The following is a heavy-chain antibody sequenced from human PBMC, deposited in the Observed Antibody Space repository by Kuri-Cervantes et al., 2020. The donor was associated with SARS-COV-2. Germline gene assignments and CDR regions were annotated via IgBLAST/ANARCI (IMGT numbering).Heavy chain of an antibody. Sequence: GGSLRLSCAVSGLTVFSHAWINWVRQPPGRGLEWVGRIIRGGTTDYAAPVKGRFTISRDDSKNTLYLQMNSLKTEDTAVYYCTTDRLLDIRTFDYWGQGTQVTVSS. V-gene: IGHV3-15*07. D-gene: IGHD2-2*03. CDR1: GLTVFSHAW. CDR3: TTDRLLDIRTFDY. J-gene: IGHJ4*02. CDR2: IIRGGTT.